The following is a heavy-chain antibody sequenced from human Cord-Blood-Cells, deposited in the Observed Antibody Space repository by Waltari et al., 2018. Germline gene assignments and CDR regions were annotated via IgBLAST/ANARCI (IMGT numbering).Heavy chain of an antibody. CDR2: ISWNSGSI. CDR1: GFTFYDYA. D-gene: IGHD3-22*01. Sequence: EVQLVESGGGLVQPGRSLRLSCAASGFTFYDYAMHWFRQAPGKGLEWVLGISWNSGSIGYADSVKGRFTISRDNAKNSLYLQMNSLRAEDTALYYCAKGGGPYYYDSSGSDYWGQGTLVTVSS. V-gene: IGHV3-9*01. J-gene: IGHJ4*02. CDR3: AKGGGPYYYDSSGSDY.